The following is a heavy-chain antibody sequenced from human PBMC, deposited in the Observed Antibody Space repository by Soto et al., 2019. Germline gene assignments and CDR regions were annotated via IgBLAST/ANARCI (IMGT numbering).Heavy chain of an antibody. V-gene: IGHV1-69*12. D-gene: IGHD1-20*01. J-gene: IGHJ6*02. CDR1: GGTFSSYA. CDR2: IIPIFGTA. CDR3: ARGITGSVRYYYGMDV. Sequence: QVQLVQSGAEVKKPGSSVKVSCKASGGTFSSYAISWVRQAPGQGLEWMGGIIPIFGTANYAQKFQGRVTITADESTSSAYMELRSLRSEDTAVYYCARGITGSVRYYYGMDVWGQGTTVTVSS.